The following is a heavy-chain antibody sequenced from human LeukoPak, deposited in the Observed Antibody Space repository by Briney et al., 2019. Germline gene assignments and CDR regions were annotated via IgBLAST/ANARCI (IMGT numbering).Heavy chain of an antibody. J-gene: IGHJ4*02. D-gene: IGHD3-3*01. CDR1: EFTFSSYE. CDR2: ISSSGDTI. CDR3: ARVPRSTRIPIFR. Sequence: GGSLRLSCAASEFTFSSYEMNWVRQAPGKGLEWVSYISSSGDTIYYADSVKGRFTISRDNAKNSLYLQMNSLKAEDTAVYYCARVPRSTRIPIFRWGQGTLVTVSS. V-gene: IGHV3-48*03.